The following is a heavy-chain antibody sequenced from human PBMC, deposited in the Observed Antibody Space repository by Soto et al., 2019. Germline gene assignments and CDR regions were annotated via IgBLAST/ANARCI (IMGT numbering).Heavy chain of an antibody. V-gene: IGHV1-18*01. D-gene: IGHD1-1*01. CDR1: GYGFTTYG. Sequence: QVHLVQSGAEVKKPGASVKVSYKGSGYGFTTYGITWVRQAPGRGLELMAYISAHNGNTNDAQKLQGRVPVPRDPPTSTAYMELRSLRSDDTAVYYCTRARYGDSWGQGALITVSS. CDR2: ISAHNGNT. J-gene: IGHJ5*01. CDR3: TRARYGDS.